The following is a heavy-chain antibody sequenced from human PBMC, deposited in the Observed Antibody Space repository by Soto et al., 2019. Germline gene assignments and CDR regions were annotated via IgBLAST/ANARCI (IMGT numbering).Heavy chain of an antibody. CDR3: ASHIAVSGTRGFDH. V-gene: IGHV4-4*02. J-gene: IGHJ4*02. Sequence: QVQLQESGPGLMKPSGTLSLTCAVSGGSITSNWWSWVRQPPGKGLEWIAEIFHTGSANYNPSLMGRLTISMDKSRSHLSLTLNSVTAADTAVYYCASHIAVSGTRGFDHWGQGTLVTVSS. CDR2: IFHTGSA. CDR1: GGSITSNW. D-gene: IGHD2-21*01.